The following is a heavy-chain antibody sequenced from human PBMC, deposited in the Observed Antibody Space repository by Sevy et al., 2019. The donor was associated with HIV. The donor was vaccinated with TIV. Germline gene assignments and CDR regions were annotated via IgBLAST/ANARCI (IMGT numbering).Heavy chain of an antibody. D-gene: IGHD1-20*01. J-gene: IGHJ6*02. Sequence: ASVKVSCKLSGSILTELSMHWVRQAPGKGLEWMGGFDPEHGETIYAHNFQGRVTMTEDTSTDTAYIELSSLRSEDTAVYYCATCGSQPLLPRGVYNFYAMDVWGQGTTVTVSS. CDR2: FDPEHGET. CDR1: GSILTELS. CDR3: ATCGSQPLLPRGVYNFYAMDV. V-gene: IGHV1-24*01.